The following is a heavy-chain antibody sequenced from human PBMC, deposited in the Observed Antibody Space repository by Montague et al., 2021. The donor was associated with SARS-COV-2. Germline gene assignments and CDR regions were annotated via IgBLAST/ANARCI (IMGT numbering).Heavy chain of an antibody. CDR3: ARSYGTTVVTRAFDY. Sequence: PALVKPTQTLTLTCTFSGFSRSTSGMCVSWIRQPPGKALEWLTLIDWDDDKYYSTSLKTRLTISKDTSKNQVVLTTTNMDPVDTATYYCARSYGTTVVTRAFDYWGQGTLVAVSS. CDR1: GFSRSTSGMC. J-gene: IGHJ4*02. V-gene: IGHV2-70*01. D-gene: IGHD4-23*01. CDR2: IDWDDDK.